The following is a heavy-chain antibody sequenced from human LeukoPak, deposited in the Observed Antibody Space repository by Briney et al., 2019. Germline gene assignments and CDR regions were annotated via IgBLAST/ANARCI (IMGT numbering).Heavy chain of an antibody. D-gene: IGHD4-17*01. CDR3: ARDLNYGYFDY. CDR1: GFTFSSYA. CDR2: ISYDGINK. Sequence: PGGSLRLSCAASGFTFSSYAVHWVRQAPGKGLEWVSIISYDGINKYYADSVKGRFTISRDNSKNTLYLQMDSLRTEDTAVYYCARDLNYGYFDYWGQGTLVTVSS. J-gene: IGHJ4*02. V-gene: IGHV3-30-3*01.